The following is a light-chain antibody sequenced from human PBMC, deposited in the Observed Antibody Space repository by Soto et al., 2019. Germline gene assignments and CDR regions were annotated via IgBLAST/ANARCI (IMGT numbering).Light chain of an antibody. J-gene: IGLJ3*02. Sequence: NFMLTQPHSVAESPGKTVTISCTRSSGNIASNYVQWYQQRPGSAPTTVIYEDNLRPSGVPDRFSGSIDRSSNSASRTITGLKTEDEADYFCQSYGSGIQGVFGGGTKLTV. V-gene: IGLV6-57*04. CDR3: QSYGSGIQGV. CDR2: EDN. CDR1: SGNIASNY.